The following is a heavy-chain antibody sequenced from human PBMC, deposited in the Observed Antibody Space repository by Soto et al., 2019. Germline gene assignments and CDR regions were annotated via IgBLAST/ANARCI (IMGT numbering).Heavy chain of an antibody. D-gene: IGHD3-10*01. CDR1: GNTFTSYD. J-gene: IGHJ4*02. V-gene: IGHV1-8*01. CDR2: INPNSGNI. Sequence: QVQLVQSGAEVKKPGASVKVSCKASGNTFTSYDITWVRQATGHGREWMGWINPNSGNIGYAQQFQGRVTMTRDTAIRTAYMEVSRLRSDDTAVYYCARGRASGSYYLLDYWGQGTLVTVSS. CDR3: ARGRASGSYYLLDY.